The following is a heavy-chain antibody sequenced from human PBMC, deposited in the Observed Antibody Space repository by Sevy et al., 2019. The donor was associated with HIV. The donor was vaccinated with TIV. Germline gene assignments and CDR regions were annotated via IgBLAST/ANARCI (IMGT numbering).Heavy chain of an antibody. V-gene: IGHV3-7*03. CDR2: IKKDGSEK. CDR1: GFTFSSYW. CDR3: ARDCSSTSCLWGLDV. D-gene: IGHD2-2*01. J-gene: IGHJ6*02. Sequence: GGSLRLSCTASGFTFSSYWMTRVRQAPGKGLEWVANIKKDGSEKYYVDSVKGRFTISRDNAKKSLYLQMNSLRAEDTAVYYCARDCSSTSCLWGLDVWGQGTTVTVSS.